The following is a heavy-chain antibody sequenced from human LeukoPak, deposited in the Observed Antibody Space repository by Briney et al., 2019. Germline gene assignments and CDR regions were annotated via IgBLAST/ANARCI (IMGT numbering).Heavy chain of an antibody. CDR2: INTNNGNP. J-gene: IGHJ4*02. V-gene: IGHV7-4-1*02. Sequence: ASVKVSCKTSGYTFTNYGLNWVRQAPGLGLEWMGWINTNNGNPTYAQGFTGRFVFSLDTSVSTAYLQISSLKAEDTAVYYCARDVPKFGYSSGWYSWGQGTLVTVSS. D-gene: IGHD6-19*01. CDR1: GYTFTNYG. CDR3: ARDVPKFGYSSGWYS.